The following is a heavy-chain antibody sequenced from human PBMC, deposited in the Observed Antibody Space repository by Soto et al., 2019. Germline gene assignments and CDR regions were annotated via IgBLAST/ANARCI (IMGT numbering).Heavy chain of an antibody. D-gene: IGHD3-3*01. Sequence: EVQLVESGGGLIQPGGSLRLSCVASGFIVSSNQMSWVRQAPGKGLDWVSVIYSGHTTYYADSVEGRFTISRDDSKNTLYLQMNSLRVDDTAVYYCVRGPSDHKLRLVEWPYGDYWGQGALVTVSS. CDR1: GFIVSSNQ. V-gene: IGHV3-53*01. J-gene: IGHJ4*02. CDR3: VRGPSDHKLRLVEWPYGDY. CDR2: IYSGHTT.